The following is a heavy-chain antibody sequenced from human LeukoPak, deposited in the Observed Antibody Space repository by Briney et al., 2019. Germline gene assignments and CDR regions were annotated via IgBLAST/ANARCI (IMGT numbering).Heavy chain of an antibody. CDR1: CGSFSGYY. D-gene: IGHD2-8*02. CDR3: ARKGWVVLRAFDV. CDR2: INQSGST. J-gene: IGHJ3*01. V-gene: IGHV4-34*01. Sequence: SETLSLTCAVYCGSFSGYYWNWIRQPPGRGLEWIGEINQSGSTNYNPSLKSRVTISLDTSKNQFSLKLNSVTAADTAVYYCARKGWVVLRAFDVWGRGTMVTVSS.